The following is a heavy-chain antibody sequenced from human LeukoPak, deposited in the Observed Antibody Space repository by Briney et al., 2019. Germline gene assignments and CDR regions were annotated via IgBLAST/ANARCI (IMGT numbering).Heavy chain of an antibody. Sequence: GASVKVSCMPSRYTFTDYFIHGVRQAPGQGLEWMGWIRPNSGDTHYAQRFQGRVTMTRDTSVSTAHMELSSLRSDDTAIYYCARNYGNNSKPCDFWGQGTLVTVSS. CDR2: IRPNSGDT. CDR1: RYTFTDYF. D-gene: IGHD4-17*01. CDR3: ARNYGNNSKPCDF. V-gene: IGHV1-2*02. J-gene: IGHJ4*02.